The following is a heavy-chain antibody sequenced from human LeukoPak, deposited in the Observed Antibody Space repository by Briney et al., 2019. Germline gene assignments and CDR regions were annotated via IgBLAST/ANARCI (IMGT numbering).Heavy chain of an antibody. CDR2: INPNSGGT. V-gene: IGHV1-2*02. CDR3: AREATVTTAWGY. Sequence: ASVKVSCKASGYTFTDYYIHWVRQAPGQGLEWMGWINPNSGGTNYAQKFQGRVTMTRDTSISTAYMELSRRRSDDTAVYYCAREATVTTAWGYWGQGSLVTVSS. CDR1: GYTFTDYY. J-gene: IGHJ4*02. D-gene: IGHD4-17*01.